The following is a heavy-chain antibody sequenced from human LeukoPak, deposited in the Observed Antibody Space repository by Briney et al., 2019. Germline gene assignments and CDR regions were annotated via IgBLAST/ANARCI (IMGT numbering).Heavy chain of an antibody. J-gene: IGHJ4*02. CDR3: ARDLGTHLDSSGAFDY. CDR1: GYTFTSYG. CDR2: FSAYNGNT. Sequence: GASVKVSCKASGYTFTSYGISWVRQAPGQGIEWMGWFSAYNGNTNYTQKLQGRVTMTTDTSTSTAYMELRSLRSDDTAVYYCARDLGTHLDSSGAFDYWGQGTLVTVSS. V-gene: IGHV1-18*01. D-gene: IGHD3-22*01.